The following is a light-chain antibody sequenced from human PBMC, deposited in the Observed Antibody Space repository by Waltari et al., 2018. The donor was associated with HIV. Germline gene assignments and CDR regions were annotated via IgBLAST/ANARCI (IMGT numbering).Light chain of an antibody. Sequence: QSALPQPASVSGSPGQSITISCTGPSSDFGGYNYVSWYQQHPGKAPKVMIYDVSKRPSGGSNRFSGSKSGNTASLTISEDEADYYCCSYVGSSTWVFGGGTKLTVL. V-gene: IGLV2-23*02. CDR3: CSYVGSSTWV. CDR1: SSDFGGYNY. CDR2: DVS. J-gene: IGLJ3*02.